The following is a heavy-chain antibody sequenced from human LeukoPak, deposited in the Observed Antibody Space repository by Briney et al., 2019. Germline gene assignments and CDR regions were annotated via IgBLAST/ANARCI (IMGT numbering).Heavy chain of an antibody. Sequence: GGSLRLSCAASGFTFSSFGMHWVRQAPGKGPEWMTVISNDGRRQYYADSVKGRFTISRDNSKNTLYLQMNSLRGEDTAIYYCTKELAAGGPPDYWGQGTLVTVSS. V-gene: IGHV3-30*18. CDR1: GFTFSSFG. CDR3: TKELAAGGPPDY. CDR2: ISNDGRRQ. J-gene: IGHJ4*02. D-gene: IGHD2-15*01.